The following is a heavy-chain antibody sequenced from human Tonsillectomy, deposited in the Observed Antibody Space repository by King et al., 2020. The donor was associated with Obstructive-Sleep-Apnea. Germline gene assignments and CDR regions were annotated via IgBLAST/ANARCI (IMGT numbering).Heavy chain of an antibody. D-gene: IGHD2-15*01. V-gene: IGHV3-30*18. Sequence: VQLVESGGGVVQPGRSLRLSCAASGFTFSSYGMHWVLQAPGKGLEWVALISYDGSNKNYADSVKGRFTISRDNSKNTLYLQMKSLRAEDTAVYYCAKDGARNIVVVVAAAYGMDVWGQGTTVTVSS. J-gene: IGHJ6*02. CDR2: ISYDGSNK. CDR1: GFTFSSYG. CDR3: AKDGARNIVVVVAAAYGMDV.